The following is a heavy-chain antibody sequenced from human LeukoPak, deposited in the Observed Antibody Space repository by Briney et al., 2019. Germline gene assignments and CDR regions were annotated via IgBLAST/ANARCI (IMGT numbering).Heavy chain of an antibody. CDR3: VRGAPYYYLDV. CDR1: GGSMKAYY. J-gene: IGHJ6*03. V-gene: IGHV4-59*01. CDR2: VHYSGST. Sequence: SETLSLTCTVSGGSMKAYYWNWIRRLPGKELEWVGYVHYSGSTNYNPSLRSRVTISLDTANNQFSLNLNSVTAADTALYYCVRGAPYYYLDVWGEGTTVTVSS.